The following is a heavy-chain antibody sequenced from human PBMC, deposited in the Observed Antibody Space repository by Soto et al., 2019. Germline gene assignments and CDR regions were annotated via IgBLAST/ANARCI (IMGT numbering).Heavy chain of an antibody. CDR2: IDPSDSYT. CDR1: GYSFTSYW. CDR3: ARQLRYYYGMDV. D-gene: IGHD3-3*01. V-gene: IGHV5-10-1*01. Sequence: PGESLKISCKGSGYSFTSYWISWVRQMPGKGLEWMGRIDPSDSYTNYSPSFQGHVTISADKSISTAYLQWSSLRASDTAMYYCARQLRYYYGMDVWGQGTTVTVSS. J-gene: IGHJ6*02.